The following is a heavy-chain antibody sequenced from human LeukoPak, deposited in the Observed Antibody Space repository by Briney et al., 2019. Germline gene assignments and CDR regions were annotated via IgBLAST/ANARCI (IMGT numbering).Heavy chain of an antibody. V-gene: IGHV1-69*04. CDR2: IIPFLGIA. D-gene: IGHD6-13*01. Sequence: SVKVSFKASGGTLNNFAITWVRQAPGQGLEWMGRIIPFLGIANYAQKFRGRVTITADKSTSTAYMELSSLTSEDTAMFYCARELAAAGSSLHYYYYYGMDVWGQGTTVTVSS. CDR3: ARELAAAGSSLHYYYYYGMDV. CDR1: GGTLNNFA. J-gene: IGHJ6*02.